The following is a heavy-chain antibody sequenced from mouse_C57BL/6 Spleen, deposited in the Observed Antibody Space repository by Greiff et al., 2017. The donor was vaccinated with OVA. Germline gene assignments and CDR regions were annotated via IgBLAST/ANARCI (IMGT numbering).Heavy chain of an antibody. J-gene: IGHJ4*01. CDR1: GYAFSSSW. Sequence: QVQLQQSGPELVKPGASAKISCKASGYAFSSSWMNWVKQRPGKGLEWIGRIYPGDGDTNYNGKFKGKATLTADKSSSTAYMQLSSLTSEDSAVYFCASSNYTYYAMDYWGQGTSVTVSS. CDR3: ASSNYTYYAMDY. D-gene: IGHD2-5*01. CDR2: IYPGDGDT. V-gene: IGHV1-82*01.